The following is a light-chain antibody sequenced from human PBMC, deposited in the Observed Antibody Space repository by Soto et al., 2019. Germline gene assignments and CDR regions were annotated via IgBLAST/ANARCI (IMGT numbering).Light chain of an antibody. Sequence: DIQMTQSPSSLSASVGDRVTITCRASQSISSYLNWYQQKPGKAPKLLIYAASSLQRGRPSRFSGSGSGTDFTRTINRLQDEGFGTYYSQQSYSTPLTFGGGTKVDIK. CDR1: QSISSY. J-gene: IGKJ4*01. CDR3: QQSYSTPLT. CDR2: AAS. V-gene: IGKV1-39*01.